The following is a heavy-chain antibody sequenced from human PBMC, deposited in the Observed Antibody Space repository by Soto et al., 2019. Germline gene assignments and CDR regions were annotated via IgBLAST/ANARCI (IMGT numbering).Heavy chain of an antibody. D-gene: IGHD2-15*01. Sequence: QVQLVESGGGVVQPGRSLRLSCAASGFTFSSYGMHWVRQAPGKGLEWVAVIWYDGSNKYYADSVKGRFTISRENSKNTLYLQRNSLRAEDTAVYYCAREGTYCSGGSCYPHFDYWGQGTLVTFSS. CDR3: AREGTYCSGGSCYPHFDY. CDR2: IWYDGSNK. V-gene: IGHV3-33*01. CDR1: GFTFSSYG. J-gene: IGHJ4*02.